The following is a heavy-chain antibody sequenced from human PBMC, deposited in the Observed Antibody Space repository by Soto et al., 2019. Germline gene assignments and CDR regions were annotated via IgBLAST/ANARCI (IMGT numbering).Heavy chain of an antibody. D-gene: IGHD3-3*01. Sequence: QVQLQESGPGLVKPSETLSLTCTVSGGSISSYYWSWIRQPPGKGLEWIGYIYYSGSTNYNPSLKSRVTISVDTSKNQFSLKLSSVTAADTAVYYCARQAQYYDFWSGEIGAFDIWGQGTMVTVSS. CDR1: GGSISSYY. V-gene: IGHV4-59*08. CDR2: IYYSGST. CDR3: ARQAQYYDFWSGEIGAFDI. J-gene: IGHJ3*02.